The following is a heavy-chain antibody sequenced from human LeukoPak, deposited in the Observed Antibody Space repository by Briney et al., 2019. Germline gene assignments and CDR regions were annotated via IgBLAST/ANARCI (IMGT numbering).Heavy chain of an antibody. D-gene: IGHD1-26*01. CDR1: GFSFSNYW. J-gene: IGHJ2*01. CDR2: IKQDGYEK. CDR3: ARCGRSDWYFDL. V-gene: IGHV3-7*04. Sequence: GGSLRLSCAVSGFSFSNYWMSWVRQAPGKGLEWVANIKQDGYEKYYVDSVRGRFTISRDNAKNSLFLQMNILRAEDTAVYYCARCGRSDWYFDLWGLGTLVTVSS.